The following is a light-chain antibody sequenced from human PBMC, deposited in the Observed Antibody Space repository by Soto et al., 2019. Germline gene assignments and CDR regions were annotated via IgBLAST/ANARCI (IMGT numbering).Light chain of an antibody. Sequence: ETVLTQAPATLSLSPGETATRSCSASQSISSYLAWYQQKPGQAPRLLIYDAYNRATGIPARFSGSGSGTDFTLNISSLSPEDFAVYYCQQRRNLPPITFGQGTRRE. CDR1: QSISSY. CDR2: DAY. V-gene: IGKV3-11*01. J-gene: IGKJ5*01. CDR3: QQRRNLPPIT.